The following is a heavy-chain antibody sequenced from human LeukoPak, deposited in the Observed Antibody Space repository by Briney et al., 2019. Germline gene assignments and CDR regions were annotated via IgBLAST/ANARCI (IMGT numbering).Heavy chain of an antibody. CDR1: GFTFSSYG. CDR3: ARPYDSSGYYYFDY. J-gene: IGHJ4*02. CDR2: IWYDGSNK. V-gene: IGHV3-33*01. D-gene: IGHD3-22*01. Sequence: PGGSLRLSSAASGFTFSSYGMHWVRQAPGKGLEWVAVIWYDGSNKYYADSVKGRFTISRDNSKNTLYLQMNSLRAEDTAVYYCARPYDSSGYYYFDYWGQGTLVTVSS.